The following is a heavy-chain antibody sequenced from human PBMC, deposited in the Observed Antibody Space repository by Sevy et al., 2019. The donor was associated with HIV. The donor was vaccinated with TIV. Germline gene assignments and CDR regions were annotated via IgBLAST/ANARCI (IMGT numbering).Heavy chain of an antibody. CDR2: RNQGGSQE. Sequence: GGSLRLSCAASGLTFSSYWMTWVRQAPGKGLEWVANRNQGGSQEYYVDSVKGRFTISRDNAKNSLYLQINSLRAEDTAVYYCATILPAGVPAEYFQHWGQGTLVTVSS. CDR3: ATILPAGVPAEYFQH. V-gene: IGHV3-7*01. D-gene: IGHD2-2*01. CDR1: GLTFSSYW. J-gene: IGHJ1*01.